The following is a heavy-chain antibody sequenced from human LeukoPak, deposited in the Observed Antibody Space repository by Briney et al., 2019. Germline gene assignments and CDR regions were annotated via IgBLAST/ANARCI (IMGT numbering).Heavy chain of an antibody. Sequence: SETLSLTCTVSGGSISSYYWSWIRQPPGRGLEWVGYMYYSGSTNYNPSLKSGGTISVDTSKNQFSLKLSSVTAADTAVYYCARYRRDGYNRRVFDYWGQGTLVTVSS. V-gene: IGHV4-59*01. CDR3: ARYRRDGYNRRVFDY. D-gene: IGHD5-24*01. J-gene: IGHJ4*02. CDR2: MYYSGST. CDR1: GGSISSYY.